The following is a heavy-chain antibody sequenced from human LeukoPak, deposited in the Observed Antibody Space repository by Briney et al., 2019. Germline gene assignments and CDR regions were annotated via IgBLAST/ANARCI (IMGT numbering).Heavy chain of an antibody. CDR2: IYHSGST. J-gene: IGHJ3*02. D-gene: IGHD6-13*01. CDR1: GGSISSSNW. CDR3: ASGIAAAADAFDI. V-gene: IGHV4-4*02. Sequence: PSETLSLTCAVSGGSISSSNWWSWVRQPPGKGLEWIGEIYHSGSTNYSPSLKSRVTISVDKSKNQFSLKLSSVTAADTAVYYCASGIAAAADAFDIWGQGTMVTVSS.